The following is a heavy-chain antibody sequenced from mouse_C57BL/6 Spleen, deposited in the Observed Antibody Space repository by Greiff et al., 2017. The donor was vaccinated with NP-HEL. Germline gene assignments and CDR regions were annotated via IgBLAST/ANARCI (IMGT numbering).Heavy chain of an antibody. D-gene: IGHD1-1*01. Sequence: QVQLQQPGAELVRPGYSVKLSCKASGYTFTSYWMHWVKQRPRQGLEWIGNIDPADSETYYNQKFKDKATLTVDKSTSTAYMQLSILTSEASAVYYCARFPHYYDSSLYYYAIDYWGQGTSVTVSS. V-gene: IGHV1-52*01. CDR2: IDPADSET. J-gene: IGHJ4*01. CDR3: ARFPHYYDSSLYYYAIDY. CDR1: GYTFTSYW.